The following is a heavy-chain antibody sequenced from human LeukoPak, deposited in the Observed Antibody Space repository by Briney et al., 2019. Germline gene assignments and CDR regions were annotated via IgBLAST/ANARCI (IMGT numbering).Heavy chain of an antibody. J-gene: IGHJ6*03. CDR2: INHSGST. V-gene: IGHV4-34*01. Sequence: SETLSLTCAVYGGSFSGYYWSWIRQPPGKGLEWIGEINHSGSTNYNPSLKSRVTISVDTSKNQFSLKLSSVTAADTAVYYCARKLGAPHYYYYYMDVWGKGTTVTVSS. CDR1: GGSFSGYY. D-gene: IGHD7-27*01. CDR3: ARKLGAPHYYYYYMDV.